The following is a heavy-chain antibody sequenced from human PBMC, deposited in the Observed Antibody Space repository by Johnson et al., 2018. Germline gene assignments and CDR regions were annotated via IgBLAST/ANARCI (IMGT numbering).Heavy chain of an antibody. CDR1: GFTFSSYG. Sequence: EVQLVESGGGLVKPGGSLRLSCAASGFTFSSYGMHWVRQAPGKGLEWVSGISGSGGSTYYADSVKGRFTISRDNSKNTLYLQMNSLRAEDTAVYYCAKGGLSGYCSSTSCHEDYMDVWGKGTTVTVAS. V-gene: IGHV3-23*04. CDR3: AKGGLSGYCSSTSCHEDYMDV. CDR2: ISGSGGST. J-gene: IGHJ6*03. D-gene: IGHD2-2*01.